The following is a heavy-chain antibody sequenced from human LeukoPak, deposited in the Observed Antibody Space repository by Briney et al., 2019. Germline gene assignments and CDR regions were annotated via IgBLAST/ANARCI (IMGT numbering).Heavy chain of an antibody. V-gene: IGHV3-74*01. CDR2: INCDGSNP. CDR3: ARSDSSGWLNWFDP. D-gene: IGHD6-19*01. J-gene: IGHJ5*02. Sequence: GGSLRLSCGASGFTFSRYWMHWVRQAPGKGRVWVSRINCDGSNPSYADSVTGRFTISSDHAKNTLYLQMNSLRAEDTAVYYCARSDSSGWLNWFDPSGQGNLVTVSS. CDR1: GFTFSRYW.